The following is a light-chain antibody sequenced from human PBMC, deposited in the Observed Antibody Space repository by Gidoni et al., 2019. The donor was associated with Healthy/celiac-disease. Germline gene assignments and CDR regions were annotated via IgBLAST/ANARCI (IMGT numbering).Light chain of an antibody. CDR2: DAS. CDR1: QSVSSS. J-gene: IGKJ5*01. V-gene: IGKV3-11*01. Sequence: EIVLTQSPATLSLSPGERATLSGRASQSVSSSLAWYQQKPGQAPRLLIYDASNRATGIPARFSGSGSGTDFTLTISSLEPEDFAVYYCQQRSNWPPLITFGQGTRLEIK. CDR3: QQRSNWPPLIT.